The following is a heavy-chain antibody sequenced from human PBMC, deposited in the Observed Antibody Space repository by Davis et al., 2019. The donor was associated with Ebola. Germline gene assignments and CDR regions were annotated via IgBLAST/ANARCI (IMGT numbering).Heavy chain of an antibody. J-gene: IGHJ4*02. CDR3: ARIEYSSSAAAPFDY. Sequence: SGPTLVKPTQTLTLTCTFSGFSLSTSGMSVTWIRQPPGKALEWLARFDWDDDKYYNTSLKTRLTISKDTSKDQVVLTMTNMDPLDTATYYCARIEYSSSAAAPFDYWGQGTLVTVSS. V-gene: IGHV2-70*11. CDR1: GFSLSTSGMS. CDR2: FDWDDDK. D-gene: IGHD6-6*01.